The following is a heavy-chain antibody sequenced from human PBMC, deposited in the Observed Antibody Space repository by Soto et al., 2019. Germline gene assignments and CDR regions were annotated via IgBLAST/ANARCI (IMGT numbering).Heavy chain of an antibody. V-gene: IGHV1-69*13. CDR2: IIPIIGTP. CDR1: GGTFRNHV. CDR3: ARDLEFRDGNISHLDY. J-gene: IGHJ4*02. Sequence: SVKVSCKASGGTFRNHVFNWVRQAPGQGLEWMGGIIPIIGTPNYAQKFQGRVTITADASRSTVYLEVSSLRSQDTAVYYCARDLEFRDGNISHLDYWGQGTLVTVSS. D-gene: IGHD3-10*01.